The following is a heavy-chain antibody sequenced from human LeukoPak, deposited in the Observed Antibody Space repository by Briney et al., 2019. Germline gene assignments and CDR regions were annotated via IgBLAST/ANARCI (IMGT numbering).Heavy chain of an antibody. CDR2: IYYSGST. V-gene: IGHV4-59*08. J-gene: IGHJ5*02. CDR1: GGSISSYY. Sequence: SETLSLTCTVSGGSISSYYWSWIRQPPGKGLEWIGYIYYSGSTNYNPSLKSRVTISVDTSKNQFSLKLSSVTAADTAVYYCARNNYDFWSGYSPSLDWFDPWGQGTLVTVSS. CDR3: ARNNYDFWSGYSPSLDWFDP. D-gene: IGHD3-3*01.